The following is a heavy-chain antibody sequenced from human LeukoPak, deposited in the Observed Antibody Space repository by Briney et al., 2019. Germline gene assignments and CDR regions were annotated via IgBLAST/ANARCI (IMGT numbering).Heavy chain of an antibody. CDR3: ARPHSSGWYGAFDY. CDR1: GGSIRSYY. CDR2: IYYSGST. J-gene: IGHJ4*02. V-gene: IGHV4-59*08. D-gene: IGHD6-19*01. Sequence: SETLSLTCTVSGGSIRSYYWSWIRQPPGKGLEWIGYIYYSGSTNYNPSLKSRVTISVDTSKNQFSLRLSSVTAADTAVYYCARPHSSGWYGAFDYWGQGTLVTVSS.